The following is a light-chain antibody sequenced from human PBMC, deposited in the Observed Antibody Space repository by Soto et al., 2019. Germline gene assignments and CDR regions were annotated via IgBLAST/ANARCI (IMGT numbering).Light chain of an antibody. CDR2: KTS. J-gene: IGKJ4*01. CDR3: QQYNTYPLA. V-gene: IGKV1-5*03. CDR1: QTISNW. Sequence: DIQMTQSPSTLSASVGDRVTITCRASQTISNWLAWYQQKPGKAPKLLIYKTSSLESGVPSRFSGGGSGPEFTLTLSSLQPDDFATYYCQQYNTYPLAFGGGTKVEIK.